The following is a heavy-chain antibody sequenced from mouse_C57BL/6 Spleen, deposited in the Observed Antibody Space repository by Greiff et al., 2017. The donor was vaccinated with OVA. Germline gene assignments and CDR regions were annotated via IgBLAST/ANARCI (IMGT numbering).Heavy chain of an antibody. Sequence: QVQLQQSGAELMKPGASVKLSCKATGYTFTGYWIEWVKQRPGHGLEWIGEILPGSGSTNYNEKFKGKATFTADTSSNTAYMQLSSLTTEDSAIYYCARGGTIYYGSNWYFDVWGTGTTVTVSS. CDR3: ARGGTIYYGSNWYFDV. CDR1: GYTFTGYW. D-gene: IGHD1-1*01. CDR2: ILPGSGST. J-gene: IGHJ1*03. V-gene: IGHV1-9*01.